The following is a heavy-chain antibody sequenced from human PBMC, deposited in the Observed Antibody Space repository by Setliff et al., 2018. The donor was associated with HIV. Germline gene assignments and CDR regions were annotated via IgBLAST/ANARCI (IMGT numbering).Heavy chain of an antibody. CDR3: ARDEGRATGSWWDQSASWYLDY. Sequence: SETLSLTCTVSGGSISSYYWSWIRQPAGKRLEFIGRISAAGTINYNPSLRSRVTLSVDTSENQFSLTVDSVTAADTAMYFCARDEGRATGSWWDQSASWYLDYWGHGILVTVSS. D-gene: IGHD6-13*01. CDR2: ISAAGTI. CDR1: GGSISSYY. V-gene: IGHV4-4*07. J-gene: IGHJ4*01.